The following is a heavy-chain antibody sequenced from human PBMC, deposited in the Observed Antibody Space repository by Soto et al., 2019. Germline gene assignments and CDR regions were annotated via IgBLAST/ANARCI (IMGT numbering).Heavy chain of an antibody. CDR3: ARDFHPYSGSYFANY. V-gene: IGHV3-30-3*01. D-gene: IGHD1-26*01. J-gene: IGHJ4*02. CDR1: GFTFSSYA. Sequence: QVQLVESGGGVVRPGRSLRLSCAASGFTFSSYAMRWVRQAPGQGLEWVAFISYDGSNNYYADSVKGRFTISRDNSKNTVYLQMNSLRVEDTAVYYCARDFHPYSGSYFANYWGQGTLVTVSS. CDR2: ISYDGSNN.